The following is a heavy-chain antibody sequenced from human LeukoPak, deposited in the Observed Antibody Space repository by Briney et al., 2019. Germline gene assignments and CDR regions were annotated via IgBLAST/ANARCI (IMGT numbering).Heavy chain of an antibody. CDR2: ISSSGSTI. CDR1: GFTFSSYE. D-gene: IGHD3-22*01. Sequence: GGSLRLSCAASGFTFSSYEMNWVRQAPGKGLEWVPYISSSGSTIYYADSVKGRFTISRDNAKNSLYLQMNSLRAEDTAVYYCARPPPVDYYDSSGNFDYWGQGTLVTVSS. CDR3: ARPPPVDYYDSSGNFDY. V-gene: IGHV3-48*03. J-gene: IGHJ4*02.